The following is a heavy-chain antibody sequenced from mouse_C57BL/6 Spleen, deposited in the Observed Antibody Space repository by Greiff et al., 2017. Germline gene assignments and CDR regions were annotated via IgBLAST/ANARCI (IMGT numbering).Heavy chain of an antibody. CDR1: GFNIKDYY. Sequence: EVQLQQSGAELVRPGASVKLSCTASGFNIKDYYMHWVKQRPEQGLEWIGRIDPEDGDTEYAPKFQGKATMTADTSSNPAYLQLSSLTSEDTAVYYCTAETVVGYFDVWGTGTTVTVSS. D-gene: IGHD1-1*01. J-gene: IGHJ1*03. CDR3: TAETVVGYFDV. V-gene: IGHV14-1*01. CDR2: IDPEDGDT.